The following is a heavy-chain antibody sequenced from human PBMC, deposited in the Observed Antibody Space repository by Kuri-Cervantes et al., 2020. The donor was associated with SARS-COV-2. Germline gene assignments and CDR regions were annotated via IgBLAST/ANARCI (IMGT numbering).Heavy chain of an antibody. V-gene: IGHV3-23*01. CDR1: GFTFSSYA. CDR2: ISGSGGST. D-gene: IGHD4-11*01. J-gene: IGHJ6*02. Sequence: GGSLRLSCAASGFTFSSYAMSWVRQAPGKGLEWVSAISGSGGSTYYADSVKGRFTISRDNSKNTLYLQMNSLRAEDTAVYYCARDTVRYYYYYGMDVWGQGTMVTVSS. CDR3: ARDTVRYYYYYGMDV.